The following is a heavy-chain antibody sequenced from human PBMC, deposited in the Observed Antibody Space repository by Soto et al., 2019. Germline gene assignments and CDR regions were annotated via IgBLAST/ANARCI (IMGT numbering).Heavy chain of an antibody. Sequence: PSETLSLTCTVSGGSISSGGYYWSWIRQHPGKGLEWIGYIYYSGSTYYNPSLKSRVTISVDTSKNQFSLKLSSVTAADTAVYYCARERYGDYLNGIDYWGQGTLVTVSS. D-gene: IGHD4-17*01. CDR3: ARERYGDYLNGIDY. CDR1: GGSISSGGYY. CDR2: IYYSGST. V-gene: IGHV4-31*03. J-gene: IGHJ4*02.